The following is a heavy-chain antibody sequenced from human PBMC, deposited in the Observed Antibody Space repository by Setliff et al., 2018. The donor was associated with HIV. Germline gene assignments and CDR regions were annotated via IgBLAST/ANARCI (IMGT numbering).Heavy chain of an antibody. Sequence: PGESLKISCQASGYSFTNYWIGWVRQMPGKGLEWIGVIYPGDFVTRYGPSFQGQVFISADRSITTACLQWDSLKASDTAMYYCTRRRRAPGIEDLEAYWGQGTLVTV. CDR2: IYPGDFVT. V-gene: IGHV5-51*01. J-gene: IGHJ4*02. D-gene: IGHD1-26*01. CDR1: GYSFTNYW. CDR3: TRRRRAPGIEDLEAY.